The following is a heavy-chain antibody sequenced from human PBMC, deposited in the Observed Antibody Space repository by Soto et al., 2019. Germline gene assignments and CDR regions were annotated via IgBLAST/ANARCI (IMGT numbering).Heavy chain of an antibody. J-gene: IGHJ3*02. CDR3: AADGTATDAFDI. D-gene: IGHD5-12*01. CDR2: IVVGSGNT. V-gene: IGHV1-58*01. CDR1: GFTFTSSS. Sequence: SVKVSCKASGFTFTSSSVQWVRQARGQRLEWIGWIVVGSGNTNYAQKFQERVTITRDMSTSTAYMELSSLRSEDTAVYYCAADGTATDAFDIWGQGTMVTVSS.